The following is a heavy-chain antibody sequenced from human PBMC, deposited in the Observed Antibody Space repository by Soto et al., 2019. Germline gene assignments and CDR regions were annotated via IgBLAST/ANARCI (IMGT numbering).Heavy chain of an antibody. D-gene: IGHD6-13*01. CDR2: ISYDGSEK. CDR3: AREVAAAGFDP. V-gene: IGHV3-30*03. J-gene: IGHJ5*02. CDR1: GFTFSSFG. Sequence: GGSLRLSCAASGFTFSSFGMHWVRQAPGKGLEWVAVISYDGSEKYYADSVKGRFTISRDNSKNTLYLQMNSLRAEDTAVYYCAREVAAAGFDPWGQGTLVTVSS.